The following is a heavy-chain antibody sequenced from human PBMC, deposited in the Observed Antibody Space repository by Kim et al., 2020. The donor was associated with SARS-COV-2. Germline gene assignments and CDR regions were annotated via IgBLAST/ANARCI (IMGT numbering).Heavy chain of an antibody. J-gene: IGHJ3*02. V-gene: IGHV3-48*03. CDR1: GFTFSSYE. CDR3: ARDRSGSGSYYSDAFDI. Sequence: GGSLRLSCAASGFTFSSYEMNWVRQAPGKGLEWVSYISSSGSTIYYADSVKGRFTISRDNAKNSLYLQMNSLRAEDTAVYYCARDRSGSGSYYSDAFDIWGQGTMVTVSS. D-gene: IGHD3-10*01. CDR2: ISSSGSTI.